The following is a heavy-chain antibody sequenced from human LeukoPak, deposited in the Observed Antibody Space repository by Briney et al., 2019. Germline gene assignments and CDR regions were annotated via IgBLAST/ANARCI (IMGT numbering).Heavy chain of an antibody. D-gene: IGHD6-19*01. V-gene: IGHV3-7*01. Sequence: PGGSLRLSCAASGFTYSSYWMSWLRQAPGKGLEWVANIKQDGSEKYYVDSVKGRFTISRDNAKNSLYLQMNSLSAEDTAVYYCARSAGTLDAFDIWGQGTMVTVSS. J-gene: IGHJ3*02. CDR3: ARSAGTLDAFDI. CDR2: IKQDGSEK. CDR1: GFTYSSYW.